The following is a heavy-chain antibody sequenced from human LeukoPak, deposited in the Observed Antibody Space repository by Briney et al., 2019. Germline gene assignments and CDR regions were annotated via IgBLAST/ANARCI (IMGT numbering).Heavy chain of an antibody. D-gene: IGHD1-14*01. Sequence: GGSLRLSCTASGLTFSTSGCNWVRQAPGKGLEWIASIGPTGSDRYHADSIKGRFTISRYNANNFLYLQMNSLRAEDTAVYYCATETNGRHYDYWGQGTLLTVSS. CDR2: IGPTGSDR. V-gene: IGHV3-21*06. CDR3: ATETNGRHYDY. CDR1: GLTFSTSG. J-gene: IGHJ4*02.